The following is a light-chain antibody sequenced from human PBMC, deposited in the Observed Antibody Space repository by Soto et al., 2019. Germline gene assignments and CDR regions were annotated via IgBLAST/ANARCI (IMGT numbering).Light chain of an antibody. CDR3: QQYNNWPPLT. CDR1: QSVSSN. V-gene: IGKV3-15*01. J-gene: IGKJ4*01. Sequence: EIVMTQFPATLSVSPGERATLSCRASQSVSSNLAWYQQKPGQAPRLLIYGASTRATGIPARFGGSGSGTEFTLTISSLQSEDFAVYYCQQYNNWPPLTVGGGTKVESK. CDR2: GAS.